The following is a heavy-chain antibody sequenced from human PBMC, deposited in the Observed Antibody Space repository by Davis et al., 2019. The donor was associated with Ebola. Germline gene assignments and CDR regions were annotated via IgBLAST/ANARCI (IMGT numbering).Heavy chain of an antibody. CDR3: ARTGYCSSTSCYSTFDY. CDR2: INHSGGGS. V-gene: IGHV1-46*01. Sequence: ASVKVSCKASGYTITNYYLHWVRQAPGQGREWMGIINHSGGGSSSAQQFQGRVTMTRDTSTSTVYMELRSLRSDDTAVYYCARTGYCSSTSCYSTFDYWGQGTLVTVSS. J-gene: IGHJ4*02. CDR1: GYTITNYY. D-gene: IGHD2-2*03.